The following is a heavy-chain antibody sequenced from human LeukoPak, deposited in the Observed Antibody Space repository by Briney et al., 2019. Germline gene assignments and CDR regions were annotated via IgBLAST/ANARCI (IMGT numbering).Heavy chain of an antibody. CDR2: INPSGGST. Sequence: ASVKVSCKASGYTLTSYYMHWVRQAPGQGLEWMGIINPSGGSTSYAQKFQGRVTMTRDTSTSTVYMELSSLRSEDTAVYYCARGPMVRGVIIYGMDVWGQGTTVTVSS. J-gene: IGHJ6*02. V-gene: IGHV1-46*01. CDR3: ARGPMVRGVIIYGMDV. CDR1: GYTLTSYY. D-gene: IGHD3-10*01.